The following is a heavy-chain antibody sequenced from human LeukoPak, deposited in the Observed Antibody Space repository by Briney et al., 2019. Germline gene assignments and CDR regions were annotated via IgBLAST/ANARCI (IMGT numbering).Heavy chain of an antibody. J-gene: IGHJ4*02. CDR3: ARAGFALAPHRGTPFDY. CDR2: VYSSGST. V-gene: IGHV4-4*07. CDR1: GGSISGHY. Sequence: SETLSLTCTVSGGSISGHYWSWIRQPAGKGLEWIGRVYSSGSTDYNPSLKSRVTISVDTSKNQFSLKLSSVTAADTAVYYCARAGFALAPHRGTPFDYWGQGTLVTVSS. D-gene: IGHD6-6*01.